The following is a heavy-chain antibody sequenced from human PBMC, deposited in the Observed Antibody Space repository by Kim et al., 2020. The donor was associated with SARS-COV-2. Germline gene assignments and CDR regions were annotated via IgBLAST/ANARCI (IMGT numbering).Heavy chain of an antibody. Sequence: GGSLRLSCAASGLTFSSYSMNWVRQAPGKGLEWVSSISSSSSYIYYADSVKGRFTISRDNAKNSLYLQMNSLRAEDTAVYYCATGITGTRGYYYGMDVWGQGTTVTVSS. CDR2: ISSSSSYI. CDR1: GLTFSSYS. D-gene: IGHD1-7*01. V-gene: IGHV3-21*01. CDR3: ATGITGTRGYYYGMDV. J-gene: IGHJ6*02.